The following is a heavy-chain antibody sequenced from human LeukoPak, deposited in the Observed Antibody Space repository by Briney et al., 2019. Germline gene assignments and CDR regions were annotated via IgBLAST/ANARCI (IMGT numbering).Heavy chain of an antibody. CDR3: ARRFGSGHCWFDY. CDR2: INHSGST. J-gene: IGHJ4*02. Sequence: GSLRLSCAASGFTFSSYWMSWVRQAPGKGLEWIGEINHSGSTNYNPSLKSRVTISVDTSKNQFSLKLSSVTAADTAVYYCARRFGSGHCWFDYWGQGTLVTVSS. D-gene: IGHD3-10*01. V-gene: IGHV4-34*01. CDR1: GFTFSSYW.